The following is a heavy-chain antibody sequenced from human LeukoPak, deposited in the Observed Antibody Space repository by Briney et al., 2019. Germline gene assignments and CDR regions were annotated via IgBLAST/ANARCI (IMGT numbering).Heavy chain of an antibody. J-gene: IGHJ4*02. CDR2: INHSGST. V-gene: IGHV4-34*01. Sequence: SETLSLTCAVYGGSFSGYYWSWIRQPPGKGLEWIGEINHSGSTNYNPSLKSRVTISVDTSKNQFSLKLSSVTAADTAVYYCARAPMGYDFWSGYYTEYYFDYWGQGTLVTVSS. CDR1: GGSFSGYY. D-gene: IGHD3-3*01. CDR3: ARAPMGYDFWSGYYTEYYFDY.